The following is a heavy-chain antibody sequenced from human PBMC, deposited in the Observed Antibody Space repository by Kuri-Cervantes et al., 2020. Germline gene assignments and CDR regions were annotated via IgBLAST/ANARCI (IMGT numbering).Heavy chain of an antibody. V-gene: IGHV4-30-2*01. D-gene: IGHD3-9*01. CDR1: GGSISSGGYS. J-gene: IGHJ5*02. Sequence: SETLSLTCAVSGGSISSGGYSWSWIRQPPGKGLEWIGYIYHSGSTYYNPSLKSRVTISVDRSKNQSSLKLSSVTAADTAVYYCARADYDILTGYLNWFDPWGQGTLVTVSS. CDR3: ARADYDILTGYLNWFDP. CDR2: IYHSGST.